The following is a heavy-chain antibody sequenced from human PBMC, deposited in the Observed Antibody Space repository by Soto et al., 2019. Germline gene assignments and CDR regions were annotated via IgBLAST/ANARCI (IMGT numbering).Heavy chain of an antibody. CDR2: ISGSGGST. D-gene: IGHD3-22*01. J-gene: IGHJ5*02. CDR3: AKNSYYDSPRSWFDP. V-gene: IGHV3-23*01. CDR1: VLTFSSYA. Sequence: HPGGSLRLSCAASVLTFSSYAMSWVRQAPGKGLEWVSAISGSGGSTYYADSVKGRFTISRDNSKNTLYLQMNSLRAEDTAVYYCAKNSYYDSPRSWFDPWGQGTLVTVSS.